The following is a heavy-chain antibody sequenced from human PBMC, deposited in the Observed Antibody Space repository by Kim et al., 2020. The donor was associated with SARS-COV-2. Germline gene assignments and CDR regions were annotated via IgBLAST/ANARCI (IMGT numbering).Heavy chain of an antibody. Sequence: GGSLRLSCAASGFTFSSYAMHWVRQAPGKGLEWVAVITYDGGNTYYADSVKGRFTISRDNSKNTLYLQMNSLRAEDTAVYYCAKAPCGFGSCCSWYFDY. V-gene: IGHV3-30*04. J-gene: IGHJ4*01. CDR2: ITYDGGNT. D-gene: IGHD2-15*01. CDR3: AKAPCGFGSCCSWYFDY. CDR1: GFTFSSYA.